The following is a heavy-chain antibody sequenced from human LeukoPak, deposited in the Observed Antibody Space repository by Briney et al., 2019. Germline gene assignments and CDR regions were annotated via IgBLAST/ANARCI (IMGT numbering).Heavy chain of an antibody. CDR3: STTLGGIWLYFDMDV. V-gene: IGHV3-15*01. D-gene: IGHD2-8*01. J-gene: IGHJ6*03. CDR2: LKSKTDGGTT. Sequence: GGSLRLSCAASGFTFRNAAMSWARQAPGQGLEWVGRLKSKTDGGTTDYAAPVKGRFTISRDDSKYTLYLQMNSLKTEDTAVYLYSTTLGGIWLYFDMDVWGPGTTVTVSS. CDR1: GFTFRNAA.